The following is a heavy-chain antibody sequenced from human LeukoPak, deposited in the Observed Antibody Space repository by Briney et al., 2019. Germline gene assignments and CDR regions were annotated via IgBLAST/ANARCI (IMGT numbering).Heavy chain of an antibody. CDR2: IRYDGSNK. D-gene: IGHD2-2*01. Sequence: GGSLRLSCAASGFTFSSYGMHWVRQAPGKGLEWVAFIRYDGSNKYYADSVKGRFTISRDNSKNTLYLQMNSLRAEDTAVYYCAKGDLTRSTHSDSWGQGTLVTVSS. J-gene: IGHJ4*02. CDR3: AKGDLTRSTHSDS. CDR1: GFTFSSYG. V-gene: IGHV3-30*02.